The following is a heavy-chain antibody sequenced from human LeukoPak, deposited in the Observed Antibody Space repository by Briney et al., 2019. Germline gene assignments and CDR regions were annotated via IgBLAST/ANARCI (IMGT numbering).Heavy chain of an antibody. D-gene: IGHD2-15*01. J-gene: IGHJ4*02. CDR3: ARRGYCGGGTCNRNFEF. Sequence: PGGSLRLSCSASGFTFRSYAMAWVRQAPGTGLGWVSAISNSGRNTYYADSVKGRFTISRDNSKNTLYLQMNSLSAEDTALYYCARRGYCGGGTCNRNFEFWGQGTLVTVSS. V-gene: IGHV3-23*01. CDR2: ISNSGRNT. CDR1: GFTFRSYA.